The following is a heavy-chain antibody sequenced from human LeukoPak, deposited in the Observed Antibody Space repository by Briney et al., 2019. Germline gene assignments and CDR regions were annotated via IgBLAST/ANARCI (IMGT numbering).Heavy chain of an antibody. CDR1: GYTFTSYG. J-gene: IGHJ4*02. CDR2: ISAYNGNT. D-gene: IGHD6-19*01. CDR3: ARDGAGTDFDY. V-gene: IGHV1-18*01. Sequence: ASVKVSCKASGYTFTSYGISWVRQAPGQGLEWMGWISAYNGNTNYAQKLQGRVTMTTDTSTGTAYMKLRSLRSDDTAVYYCARDGAGTDFDYWGQGTLVTVSS.